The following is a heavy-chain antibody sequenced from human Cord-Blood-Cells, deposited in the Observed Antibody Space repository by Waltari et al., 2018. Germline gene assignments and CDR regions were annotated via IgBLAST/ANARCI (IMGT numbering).Heavy chain of an antibody. CDR1: GGSIRSSSYY. V-gene: IGHV4-39*01. D-gene: IGHD3-3*01. Sequence: QLQLQESGPGLVKPSETLSLTCTVSGGSIRSSSYYWGWIRQPPGKGLEWIGSIYYRWSTYYNPSLKSRVTISVDTSKNQFSLKLSSVTAADTAVYYCARQERDYDFWSGDAFDIWGQGTMVTVSS. CDR2: IYYRWST. CDR3: ARQERDYDFWSGDAFDI. J-gene: IGHJ3*02.